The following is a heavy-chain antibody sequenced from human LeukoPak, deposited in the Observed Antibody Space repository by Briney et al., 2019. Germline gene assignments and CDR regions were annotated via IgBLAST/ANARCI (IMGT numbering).Heavy chain of an antibody. D-gene: IGHD3-16*01. V-gene: IGHV4-59*01. CDR2: IYYSGST. Sequence: SETLSLTCSVSVSGGSISSYYWSWIRQPPGKGLEWIGYIYYSGSTNYNSSLKSRVTISVDTSKNQFSLKLSSVTAADTAVYYCARSVGYAHAFDIWGQGTMVTVSS. CDR3: ARSVGYAHAFDI. CDR1: GGSISSYY. J-gene: IGHJ3*02.